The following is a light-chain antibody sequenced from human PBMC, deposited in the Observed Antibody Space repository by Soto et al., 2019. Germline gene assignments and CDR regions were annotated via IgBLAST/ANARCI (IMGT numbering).Light chain of an antibody. Sequence: EIVLTQSPGTLSLSPGERATLSCRASQSVSSSYLAWYQQKPGQPPRVLIYGASSWATGIPDRFSGSGSGTDFTLTINRLEPEDFAVYYCQHYGSSPLYIFGQGTKLEIK. J-gene: IGKJ2*01. CDR2: GAS. CDR3: QHYGSSPLYI. V-gene: IGKV3-20*01. CDR1: QSVSSSY.